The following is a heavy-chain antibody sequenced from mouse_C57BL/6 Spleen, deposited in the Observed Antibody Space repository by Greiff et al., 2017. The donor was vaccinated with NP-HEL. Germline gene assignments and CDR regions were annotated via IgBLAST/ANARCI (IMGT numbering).Heavy chain of an antibody. D-gene: IGHD1-1*01. CDR2: INPYNGGT. Sequence: VQLQQSGPVLVKPGASVKMSCKASGYTFTDYYMNWVKQSHGKSLEWIGVINPYNGGTSYNQKFKGKATLTVDKSSSTAYMELNSLTSEDSAVYYCAPITTVFDYWGQGTTLTVSS. V-gene: IGHV1-19*01. CDR3: APITTVFDY. J-gene: IGHJ2*01. CDR1: GYTFTDYY.